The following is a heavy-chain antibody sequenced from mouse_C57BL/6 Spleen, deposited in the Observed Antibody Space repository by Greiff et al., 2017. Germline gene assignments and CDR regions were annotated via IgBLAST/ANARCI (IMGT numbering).Heavy chain of an antibody. V-gene: IGHV1-7*01. J-gene: IGHJ2*01. Sequence: QVQLQQSGAELAKPGASVKLSCKASGYTFTSYWMHWVNQRPGRGLEWIRYINPSSGYTKYNQKFKDKATLTADKSSSTAYMQLSSMTYEDSAVYYCARSRYSNYYFDYWGQGTTLTVSS. CDR2: INPSSGYT. CDR3: ARSRYSNYYFDY. D-gene: IGHD2-5*01. CDR1: GYTFTSYW.